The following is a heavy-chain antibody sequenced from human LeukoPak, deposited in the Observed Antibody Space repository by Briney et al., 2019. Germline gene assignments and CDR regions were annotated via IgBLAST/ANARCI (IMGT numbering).Heavy chain of an antibody. CDR2: IYSGGST. CDR3: ASVESSIAARPLIY. CDR1: GFTVSSNY. V-gene: IGHV3-53*01. J-gene: IGHJ4*02. D-gene: IGHD6-6*01. Sequence: GGSLRLSCAASGFTVSSNYMSWVRQAPGKGLEWVSVIYSGGSTYYADSVKGRFTISRDNSKNTLYLQMNSLRAEDTAVYYCASVESSIAARPLIYWGQGTLVTVSS.